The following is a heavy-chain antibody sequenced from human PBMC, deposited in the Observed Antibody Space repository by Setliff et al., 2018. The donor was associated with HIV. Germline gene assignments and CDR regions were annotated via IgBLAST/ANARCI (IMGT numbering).Heavy chain of an antibody. CDR1: GFTFSDYY. CDR2: ISSSGTTI. D-gene: IGHD2-15*01. Sequence: GGSLRLSCTASGFTFSDYYMSWIRQSPGKGLEWISYISSSGTTIYYADSVKGRSTISRDNAKNSLYLEMNSLRAEEAAVDYCARDLRSSHGSPNYFDYWGRGALVTVSS. CDR3: ARDLRSSHGSPNYFDY. J-gene: IGHJ4*02. V-gene: IGHV3-11*04.